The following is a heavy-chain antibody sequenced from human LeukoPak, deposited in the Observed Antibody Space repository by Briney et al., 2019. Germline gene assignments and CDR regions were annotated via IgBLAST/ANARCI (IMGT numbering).Heavy chain of an antibody. CDR2: ISGSGGST. V-gene: IGHV3-23*01. CDR3: ARVGRDYYDSSGLDY. CDR1: GFTFSSYA. J-gene: IGHJ4*02. Sequence: GGSLRLSCAASGFTFSSYAMSWVRQAPGKGLEWVSAISGSGGSTYYADSVKGRFTISRDNSKNTLYLQMNSLRAEDTAVYYCARVGRDYYDSSGLDYWGQGTLVTVSS. D-gene: IGHD3-22*01.